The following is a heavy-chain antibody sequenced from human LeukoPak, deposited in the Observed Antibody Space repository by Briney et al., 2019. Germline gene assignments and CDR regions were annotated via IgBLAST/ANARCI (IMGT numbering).Heavy chain of an antibody. V-gene: IGHV1-46*01. CDR3: ARDNSVGDNAWWFDP. CDR1: GYTLTSYY. Sequence: ASVKVSCKASGYTLTSYYMHWVRQAPGQGLEWMGIINPSGGSTSYAQKFQGRVTMTRDMSTSTDYMELSSLRSEDTAIYYCARDNSVGDNAWWFDPWGQGTLVTVSS. D-gene: IGHD1-26*01. CDR2: INPSGGST. J-gene: IGHJ5*02.